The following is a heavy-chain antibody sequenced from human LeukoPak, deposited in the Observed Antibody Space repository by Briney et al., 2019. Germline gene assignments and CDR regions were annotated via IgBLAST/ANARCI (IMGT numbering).Heavy chain of an antibody. CDR1: GGSISSGSYY. Sequence: SQTLSLTCTVSGGSISSGSYYWSWIRQPAGKGLEWIGRIYTSGSTNYNPSLKSRVTISVDTSKNQFSLKLSSVTAADTAVYYCARVKGTRAAQPFDYWGQGTLVTLSS. D-gene: IGHD6-6*01. CDR2: IYTSGST. J-gene: IGHJ4*02. CDR3: ARVKGTRAAQPFDY. V-gene: IGHV4-61*02.